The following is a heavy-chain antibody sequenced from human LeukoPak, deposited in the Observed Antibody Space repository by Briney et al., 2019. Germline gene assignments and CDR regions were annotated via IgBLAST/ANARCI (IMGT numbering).Heavy chain of an antibody. CDR1: GFTFSSYG. D-gene: IGHD2-15*01. CDR2: IRYDGSNK. V-gene: IGHV3-30*02. CDR3: AKGDVDCSGGTCYPNWFDP. Sequence: GGSLRLSCAASGFTFSSYGMHWVRQAPGKGLEWVAFIRYDGSNKYYADSVKGRFTISRDNSKNTLYLQMNSLSEDTAVYYCAKGDVDCSGGTCYPNWFDPWGQGTLVTVSS. J-gene: IGHJ5*02.